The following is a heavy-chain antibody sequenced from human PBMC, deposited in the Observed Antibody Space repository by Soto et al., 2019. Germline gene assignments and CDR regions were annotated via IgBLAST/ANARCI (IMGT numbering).Heavy chain of an antibody. Sequence: SETLSLTCAVSGYSISSGYYWGWIRQPPGKGLEWIGSIYHSGSTYYSPSLKSRVTISVDTSKNQFSLKLSSVTAADTAVYYCARVYCSSTSCYRNYYYGMDVWGQGTTGTVSS. D-gene: IGHD2-2*01. CDR2: IYHSGST. J-gene: IGHJ6*02. V-gene: IGHV4-38-2*01. CDR3: ARVYCSSTSCYRNYYYGMDV. CDR1: GYSISSGYY.